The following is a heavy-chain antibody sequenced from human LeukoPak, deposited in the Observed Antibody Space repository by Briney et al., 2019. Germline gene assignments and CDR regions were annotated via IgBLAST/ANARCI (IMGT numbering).Heavy chain of an antibody. CDR3: ARSKPPGKQTVTQAAFDY. CDR1: GFTFSSYD. J-gene: IGHJ4*02. Sequence: GGSLRLSCAASGFTFSSYDMHWVRQATGKGLEWVSAIGTAGDTYYPGSVKGRFTISRENAKNSLYLQMNSLRAGDTAVYYCARSKPPGKQTVTQAAFDYWGQGTLVTVSS. V-gene: IGHV3-13*01. D-gene: IGHD4-17*01. CDR2: IGTAGDT.